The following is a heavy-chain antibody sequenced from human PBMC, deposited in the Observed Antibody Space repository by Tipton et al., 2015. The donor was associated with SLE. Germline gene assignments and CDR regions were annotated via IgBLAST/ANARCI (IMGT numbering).Heavy chain of an antibody. D-gene: IGHD2-2*02. CDR2: IYYSGST. Sequence: TLSLTCTVSGGSISSYYWSWIRQPPGKGLEWIGYIYYSGSTNYNPSLKSRVTISVDTSKNQFSLKLSSVTAADTAVYYCARVGYCSSTSCYRNWFDPWGQGTTVTVSS. CDR3: ARVGYCSSTSCYRNWFDP. J-gene: IGHJ5*01. CDR1: GGSISSYY. V-gene: IGHV4-59*01.